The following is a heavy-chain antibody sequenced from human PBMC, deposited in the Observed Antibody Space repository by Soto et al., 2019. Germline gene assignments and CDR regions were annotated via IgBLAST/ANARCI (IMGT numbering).Heavy chain of an antibody. D-gene: IGHD6-13*01. CDR1: GGSISSYY. CDR3: ARDVFRNSSPRYYYGMDV. Sequence: QVQLQESGPGLVKPSETLSLTCTVSGGSISSYYWSWIRQPAGKGLEWIGRIYTSGSTNYNPSLNSRVTMSVDTSKNQFSLKLSSVTAADTAVYYCARDVFRNSSPRYYYGMDVWGQGTTVTVSS. CDR2: IYTSGST. V-gene: IGHV4-4*07. J-gene: IGHJ6*02.